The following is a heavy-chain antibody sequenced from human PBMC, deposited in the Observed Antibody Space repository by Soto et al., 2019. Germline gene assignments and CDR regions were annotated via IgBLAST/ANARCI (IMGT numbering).Heavy chain of an antibody. J-gene: IGHJ6*02. CDR2: MNPNSGNT. CDR1: GYTFTGYD. V-gene: IGHV1-8*01. Sequence: ASVNVSCKASGYTFTGYDINWLRQATGQGREWMGWMNPNSGNTGYAQKFQGRVTMTRNTSISTAYMELSSLRSEDTAVYYCAREALRWREDVWGQGTTVTVSS. CDR3: AREALRWREDV. D-gene: IGHD3-16*01.